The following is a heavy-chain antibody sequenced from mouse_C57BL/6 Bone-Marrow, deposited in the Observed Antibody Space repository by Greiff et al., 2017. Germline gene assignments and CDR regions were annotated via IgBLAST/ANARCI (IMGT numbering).Heavy chain of an antibody. Sequence: VQLQQPGAELVKPGASVKLSCKASGYTFTSYWMHWVKQRPGQGLEWIGMIHPTCSRTNYNEKFKSKATLTVDKSSSTAYMQLSSLTSEDSGVYYCGRYDYDSDYWGQGTTLTVSS. CDR2: IHPTCSRT. CDR1: GYTFTSYW. CDR3: GRYDYDSDY. D-gene: IGHD2-4*01. V-gene: IGHV1-64*01. J-gene: IGHJ2*01.